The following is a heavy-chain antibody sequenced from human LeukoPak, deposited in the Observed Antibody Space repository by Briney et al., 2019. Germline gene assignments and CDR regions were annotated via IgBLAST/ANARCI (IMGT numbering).Heavy chain of an antibody. J-gene: IGHJ4*02. V-gene: IGHV3-33*05. D-gene: IGHD2-2*01. CDR2: ISYDGSNK. CDR3: VKDFVVVPGLVNYFDY. Sequence: PGGSLRLSCAASGFTFSSYGMHWVRQAPGKGLEWVAVISYDGSNKYYADSVKGRFTISRDNSKNTLSLQMNSLRVEDTAVYYCVKDFVVVPGLVNYFDYWGQGTLVTVSS. CDR1: GFTFSSYG.